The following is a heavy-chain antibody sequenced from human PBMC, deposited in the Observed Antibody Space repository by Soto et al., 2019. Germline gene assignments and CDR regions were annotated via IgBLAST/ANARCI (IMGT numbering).Heavy chain of an antibody. CDR1: GFTLSDHY. J-gene: IGHJ4*02. CDR3: VRATYFSDSSGYTRCLDY. D-gene: IGHD3-22*01. Sequence: GGSLRLSCAGCGFTLSDHYIDWVRQAPGNGLEWVGRSRDKPQGYSTAYAASVKGRFTTSRDESKNSAYLQMNSLKTEDTAVYYCVRATYFSDSSGYTRCLDYWGQGTLVTVSS. V-gene: IGHV3-72*01. CDR2: SRDKPQGYST.